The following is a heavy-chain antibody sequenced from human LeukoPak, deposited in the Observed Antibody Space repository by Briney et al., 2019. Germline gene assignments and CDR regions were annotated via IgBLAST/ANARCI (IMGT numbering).Heavy chain of an antibody. CDR1: GFTLSSYG. CDR2: IEQDGSER. J-gene: IGHJ4*02. CDR3: ASRVL. D-gene: IGHD4/OR15-4a*01. V-gene: IGHV3-7*02. Sequence: GGSLRLSCAASGFTLSSYGMSSVRQSPGKGLEWVANIEQDGSERNYVDSVKGRFTISRDNAKNSLYLQMSSLRAEDTAVYYCASRVLWGQGTLVTVSS.